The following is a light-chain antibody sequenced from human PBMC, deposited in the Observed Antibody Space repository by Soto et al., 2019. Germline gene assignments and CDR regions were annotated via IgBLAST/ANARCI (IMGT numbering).Light chain of an antibody. CDR2: AAT. J-gene: IGKJ2*01. Sequence: EIQMTQSPSSLSASLGDRVTITCRASQSINNYLNWYQQEEGKAPKLLIYAATSLQSGVPSRISGSGSETEFTLTISSLQPGDFATYYCQQSYNTPYTCGLGTNLEIK. V-gene: IGKV1-39*01. CDR3: QQSYNTPYT. CDR1: QSINNY.